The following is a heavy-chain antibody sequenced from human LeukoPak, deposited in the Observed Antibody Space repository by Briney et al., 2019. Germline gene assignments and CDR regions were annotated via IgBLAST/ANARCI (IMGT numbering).Heavy chain of an antibody. CDR3: AKKSRFGEDFDY. V-gene: IGHV3-30*18. D-gene: IGHD3-10*01. CDR2: ISYDGSNK. Sequence: GGSLRLSCAASGFTFSSYGMHWVRQAPGKGLEWVAVISYDGSNKYYADSVKGRFTISRDNSKNTLYLQMNSLRAEDTAVYYCAKKSRFGEDFDYWGQGTLVTVSS. CDR1: GFTFSSYG. J-gene: IGHJ4*02.